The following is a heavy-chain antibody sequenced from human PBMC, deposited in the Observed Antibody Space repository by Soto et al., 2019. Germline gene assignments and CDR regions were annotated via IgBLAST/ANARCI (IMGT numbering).Heavy chain of an antibody. CDR2: INHSGST. D-gene: IGHD4-17*01. CDR3: ARGLLYGGLDY. Sequence: QVQLQQWGAGLLKPSETLSLTCAVYGGSFSGYYWSWIRQPPGKGLEWIGEINHSGSTNYNPSLKSRVTISVDTSKNQLSLKLSSVTAADTAVYYCARGLLYGGLDYWGQGTLVTVSS. CDR1: GGSFSGYY. J-gene: IGHJ4*02. V-gene: IGHV4-34*01.